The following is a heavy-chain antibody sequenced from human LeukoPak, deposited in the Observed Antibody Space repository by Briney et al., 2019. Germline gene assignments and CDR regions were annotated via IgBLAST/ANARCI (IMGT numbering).Heavy chain of an antibody. D-gene: IGHD1-26*01. J-gene: IGHJ5*02. Sequence: ASVKVSCKASTYTSSEYSINWVRQAPGQGLEWMGWINTNTGNPTYAQGFTGRFVFSLDTSVSTAYLQIYSLKTEDTAVYYCARVGRTYWFDQWGQGTLVTVSS. CDR2: INTNTGNP. V-gene: IGHV7-4-1*01. CDR1: TYTSSEYS. CDR3: ARVGRTYWFDQ.